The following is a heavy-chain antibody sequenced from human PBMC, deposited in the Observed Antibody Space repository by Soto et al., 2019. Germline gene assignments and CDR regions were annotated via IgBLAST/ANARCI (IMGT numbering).Heavy chain of an antibody. Sequence: GGTLRLSCTASGCTFGDYAMSWFRQAPGKGLEWVGFIRSKAYGRTTEYAASVKGRFTISRDDPKSIAYLQMNSLKTEDTAVYYCTRVYEVVVAATPFYYYYYGMDVWGQGTTVTVSS. J-gene: IGHJ6*02. D-gene: IGHD2-15*01. CDR3: TRVYEVVVAATPFYYYYYGMDV. CDR1: GCTFGDYA. CDR2: IRSKAYGRTT. V-gene: IGHV3-49*03.